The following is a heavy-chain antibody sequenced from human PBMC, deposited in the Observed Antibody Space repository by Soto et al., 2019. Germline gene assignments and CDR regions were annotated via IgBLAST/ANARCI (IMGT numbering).Heavy chain of an antibody. CDR1: GFTFSTHW. CDR2: INDEGSER. J-gene: IGHJ4*02. Sequence: EVQLVESGGDLVQPGGSLRLSCAASGFTFSTHWMSWVRQAPGKGLEWVANINDEGSERNYADSVRGRFSVSRDNAKNSLFLQMNGLRVEDTALYYCAKDVRWGQGTQVTVSS. V-gene: IGHV3-7*05. CDR3: AKDVR.